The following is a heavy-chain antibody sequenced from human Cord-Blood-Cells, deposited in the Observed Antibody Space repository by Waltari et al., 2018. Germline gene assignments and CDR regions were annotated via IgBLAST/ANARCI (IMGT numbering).Heavy chain of an antibody. J-gene: IGHJ4*02. CDR2: IYHSGST. Sequence: QVQLQESGPGLVKPSETLSLTCAVSGYSISSGYYWGWIRQPPGKGREWIGSIYHSGSTYYNPSLKSRVTISVDTSKNQFSLKLSSVTAADTAVYYCARVGPPYYDFWSGYYFDYWGQGTLVTVSS. CDR3: ARVGPPYYDFWSGYYFDY. D-gene: IGHD3-3*01. V-gene: IGHV4-38-2*01. CDR1: GYSISSGYY.